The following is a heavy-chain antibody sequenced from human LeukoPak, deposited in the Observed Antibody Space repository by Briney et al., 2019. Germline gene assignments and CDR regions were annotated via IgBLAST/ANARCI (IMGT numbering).Heavy chain of an antibody. J-gene: IGHJ4*02. D-gene: IGHD1-26*01. CDR3: AKEDGRYSTWGAFDI. V-gene: IGHV3-23*01. CDR2: ISGSGGNT. CDR1: GFSFSSYA. Sequence: GGSLRLSCAASGFSFSSYAMSWVRQAPGKGLEWVSAISGSGGNTYYADSVKGRFTISRDNSKNTQYLQMNSLRAEDTAVYYCAKEDGRYSTWGAFDIWGQGTLVTVSS.